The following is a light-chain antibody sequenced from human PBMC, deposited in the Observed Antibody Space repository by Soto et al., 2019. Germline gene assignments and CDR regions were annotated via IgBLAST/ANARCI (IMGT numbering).Light chain of an antibody. Sequence: EIVMTQSPRTLSLSPGERATPSCKASHSVQFNYVAWYQQKPGQAPRLLXXGASSRATGIPDRFSGSGSGTDFTLTISRLEPEDFAVYYCQQYGSSPPRVTFGPGTKVDIK. V-gene: IGKV3-20*01. CDR1: HSVQFNY. CDR2: GAS. J-gene: IGKJ3*01. CDR3: QQYGSSPPRVT.